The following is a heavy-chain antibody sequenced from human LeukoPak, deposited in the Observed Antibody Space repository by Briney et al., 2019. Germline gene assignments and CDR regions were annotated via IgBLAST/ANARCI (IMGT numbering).Heavy chain of an antibody. D-gene: IGHD6-19*01. J-gene: IGHJ4*02. V-gene: IGHV3-9*01. Sequence: QSGGSLRLSCAASGFKFDDYAIHWVRQAPGKGLEWLSIISWNGGFMDYADSVKGRFTISRDYVKNSVYLQMNSLRPEDTAFYYCAKVRGTYRSGFYFDSWGQGTLVTVSS. CDR3: AKVRGTYRSGFYFDS. CDR2: ISWNGGFM. CDR1: GFKFDDYA.